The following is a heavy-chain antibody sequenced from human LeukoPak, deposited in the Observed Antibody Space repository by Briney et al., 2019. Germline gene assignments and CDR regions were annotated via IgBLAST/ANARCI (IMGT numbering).Heavy chain of an antibody. CDR2: INHSGST. D-gene: IGHD5-18*01. Sequence: SETLSLPCAVYGGSFSGYYWSWIRQPPGKGLEWIGEINHSGSTNYNPSLKSRVTISVYTSKNQFSLKLSSVTAADTAVYYCARGPYRKYSYGYRPWYFDLWGRGTLVTVSS. V-gene: IGHV4-34*01. CDR1: GGSFSGYY. J-gene: IGHJ2*01. CDR3: ARGPYRKYSYGYRPWYFDL.